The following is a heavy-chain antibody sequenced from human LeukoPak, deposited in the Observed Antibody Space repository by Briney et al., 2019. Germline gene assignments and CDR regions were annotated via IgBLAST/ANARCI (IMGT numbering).Heavy chain of an antibody. J-gene: IGHJ3*02. Sequence: PGGSLRLSCAASGFTVSSNYMSWVRQAPGKGLEWVSVIYSGGSTYYADFVKGRFTISRDNSKNTLYLQMNSLRAEDTAVYYCARVGYCSSTSCYKGLGAFDIWGQGTMVTVSS. CDR3: ARVGYCSSTSCYKGLGAFDI. V-gene: IGHV3-66*02. CDR2: IYSGGST. CDR1: GFTVSSNY. D-gene: IGHD2-2*02.